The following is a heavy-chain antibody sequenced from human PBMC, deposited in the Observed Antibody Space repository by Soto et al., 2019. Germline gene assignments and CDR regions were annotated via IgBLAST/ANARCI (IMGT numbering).Heavy chain of an antibody. CDR1: GGSISSYY. V-gene: IGHV4-59*01. CDR2: IYYSGST. J-gene: IGHJ4*02. CDR3: ARSQGGYSYGGFDY. Sequence: XETLSLTCTVSGGSISSYYWSWIRQPPGKGLEWIGYIYYSGSTNYNPSLKSRVTISVDTSKNQFSLKLSSVTAADTAVYYCARSQGGYSYGGFDYWGQGTLVTVSS. D-gene: IGHD5-18*01.